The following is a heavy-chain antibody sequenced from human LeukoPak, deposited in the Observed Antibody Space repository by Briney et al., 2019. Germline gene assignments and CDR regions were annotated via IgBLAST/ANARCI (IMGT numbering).Heavy chain of an antibody. CDR3: ARGKTSSSDAFEI. CDR2: IYPADSDT. J-gene: IGHJ3*02. V-gene: IGHV5-51*01. CDR1: GYSFTNYW. Sequence: GESLKISCQTSGYSFTNYWIGWVRQMPGKGLEWMGIIYPADSDTRYSPSFQGQVTISADKSISAAYLQWSSLKASDTAMYYCARGKTSSSDAFEIWGQGTMVTVSS.